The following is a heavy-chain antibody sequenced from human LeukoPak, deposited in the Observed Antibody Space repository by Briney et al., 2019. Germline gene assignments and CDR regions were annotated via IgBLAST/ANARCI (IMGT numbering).Heavy chain of an antibody. CDR1: GFTLSTYN. CDR3: ARDLYDSGAYSSPIDY. Sequence: PGGSLRLSCAASGFTLSTYNMNWVRQAPGKGLEWVSSISSSSTHIYYADSVKGRFTISRDNAKNSLYLQMNSLRAEDTAVYYCARDLYDSGAYSSPIDYWGQGTLVTVSS. CDR2: ISSSSTHI. J-gene: IGHJ4*02. V-gene: IGHV3-21*06. D-gene: IGHD3-22*01.